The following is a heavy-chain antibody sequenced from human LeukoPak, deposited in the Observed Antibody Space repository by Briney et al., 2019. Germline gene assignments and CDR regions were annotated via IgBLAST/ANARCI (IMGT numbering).Heavy chain of an antibody. V-gene: IGHV4-39*07. CDR2: IYYSGST. J-gene: IGHJ4*02. CDR1: GGSISSSSYY. CDR3: ARALGSYGVYDY. D-gene: IGHD4-17*01. Sequence: SETLSLTCTVSGGSISSSSYYWGWIRQPPGKGLEWIGSIYYSGSTYYNPSLKSRVAMSVDKSKNQFSLKLSSVTAADTAVYYCARALGSYGVYDYWGQGTLVTVSS.